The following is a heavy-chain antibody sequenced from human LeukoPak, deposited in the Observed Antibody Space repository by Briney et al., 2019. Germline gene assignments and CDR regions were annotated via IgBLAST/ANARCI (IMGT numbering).Heavy chain of an antibody. CDR1: GYTFTGYY. J-gene: IGHJ5*02. CDR3: ARVRCSSTSCYNWFDP. D-gene: IGHD2-2*01. V-gene: IGHV1-2*02. CDR2: INPNSGGT. Sequence: ASVKVSCKASGYTFTGYYMHWVRQAPGQGLEWMGWINPNSGGTNYAQKFQGRVTITRDTSISTAYMELSRLRSDDTAVYYCARVRCSSTSCYNWFDPWGQGTLVTVSS.